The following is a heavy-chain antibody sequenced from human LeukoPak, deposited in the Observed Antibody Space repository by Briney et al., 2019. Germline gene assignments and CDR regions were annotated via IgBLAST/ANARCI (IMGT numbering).Heavy chain of an antibody. V-gene: IGHV1-69*05. CDR1: GGTFSSYA. CDR3: ARGARSGGSWDYYYYYMDV. CDR2: IIPIFGTA. D-gene: IGHD2-15*01. Sequence: SVKVSCKASGGTFSSYAISWVRQAPGQGLEWMGGIIPIFGTANYAQKFQGRVTITTDESTSTAYMELGSLRSEDTAVYYCARGARSGGSWDYYYYYMDVWGKGTTVTVSS. J-gene: IGHJ6*03.